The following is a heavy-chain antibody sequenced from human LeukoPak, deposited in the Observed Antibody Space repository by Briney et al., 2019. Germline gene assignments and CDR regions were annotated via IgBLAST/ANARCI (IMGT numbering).Heavy chain of an antibody. D-gene: IGHD3-22*01. J-gene: IGHJ4*02. CDR2: IDHSGFT. CDR1: GGSFSGYY. CDR3: ARGPPRDYGTSGFYYNY. V-gene: IGHV4-34*01. Sequence: SETLSLTCAVYGGSFSGYYWSWIRQPPGKGLEWIGEIDHSGFTIYNPSLKSRVAISEDTSKNQFSLKLRSVTAADTAVFYCARGPPRDYGTSGFYYNYWGQGTLVTVSS.